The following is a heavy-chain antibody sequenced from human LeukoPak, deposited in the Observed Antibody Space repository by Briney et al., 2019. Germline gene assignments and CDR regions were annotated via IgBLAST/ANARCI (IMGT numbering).Heavy chain of an antibody. Sequence: SVKVSCKASGGAFSSYAISWVRQAPGQGLEWMGGIIPIFGTANYAQKFQGRVTITADESTSTAYMELSSLRSEDTAVYYCARYCSSTSCYHPDAFDIWGQGTMVTVSS. V-gene: IGHV1-69*13. CDR3: ARYCSSTSCYHPDAFDI. J-gene: IGHJ3*02. D-gene: IGHD2-2*01. CDR2: IIPIFGTA. CDR1: GGAFSSYA.